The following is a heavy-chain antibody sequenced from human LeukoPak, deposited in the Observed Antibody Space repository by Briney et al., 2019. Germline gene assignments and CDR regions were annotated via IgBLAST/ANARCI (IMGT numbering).Heavy chain of an antibody. Sequence: ASVKVSCKASGGTFSSYAISWVRQAPGQGLEWMGEIIPIFGTANYAQKFQGRVTITADESTSTAYMELSSLRSEDTAVYYCARDSYATEGSTGFDPWGQGTLVTVSS. V-gene: IGHV1-69*13. CDR1: GGTFSSYA. D-gene: IGHD1-26*01. J-gene: IGHJ5*02. CDR3: ARDSYATEGSTGFDP. CDR2: IIPIFGTA.